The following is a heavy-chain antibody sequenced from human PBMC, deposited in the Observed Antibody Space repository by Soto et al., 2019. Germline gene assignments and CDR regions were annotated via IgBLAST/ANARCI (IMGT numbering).Heavy chain of an antibody. D-gene: IGHD6-6*01. Sequence: PSETLSLTCTVSGVSFSSSSYYWGWIRQPPGKGLGWIGSIYYSGSTYYNPSLKSRVTMSVDPSKNQFSLKLISVTAADTAVYYCARGSSIAGLYYGMDVWGQGTTVTVS. J-gene: IGHJ6*02. CDR2: IYYSGST. CDR1: GVSFSSSSYY. V-gene: IGHV4-39*01. CDR3: ARGSSIAGLYYGMDV.